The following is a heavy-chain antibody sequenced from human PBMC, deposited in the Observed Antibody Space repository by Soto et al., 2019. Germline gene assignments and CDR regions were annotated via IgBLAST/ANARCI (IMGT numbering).Heavy chain of an antibody. CDR2: ISSSSSTI. V-gene: IGHV3-48*02. J-gene: IGHJ4*02. CDR1: GFTFSSYS. Sequence: GSLRLSCAASGFTFSSYSMNWVRQAPGKGLEWVSYISSSSSTIYYADSVKGRFTISRDNANNSLYLQMNSLRDEDTAVYYFSRGLYYYDSSGYWGYWGQGTLVTAPQ. CDR3: SRGLYYYDSSGYWGY. D-gene: IGHD3-22*01.